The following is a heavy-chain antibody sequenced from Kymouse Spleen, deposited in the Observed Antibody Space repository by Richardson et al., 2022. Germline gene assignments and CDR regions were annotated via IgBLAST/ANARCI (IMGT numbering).Heavy chain of an antibody. D-gene: IGHD3-9*01. Sequence: QVQLVQSGAEVKKPGASVKVSCKASGYTFTSYGISWVRQAPGQGLEWMGWISAYNGNTNYAQKLQGRVTMTTDTSTSTAYMELRSLRSDDTAVYYCARESYYDILTGSDYYYYGMDVWGQGTTVTVSS. V-gene: IGHV1-18*01. CDR3: ARESYYDILTGSDYYYYGMDV. J-gene: IGHJ6*02. CDR1: GYTFTSYG. CDR2: ISAYNGNT.